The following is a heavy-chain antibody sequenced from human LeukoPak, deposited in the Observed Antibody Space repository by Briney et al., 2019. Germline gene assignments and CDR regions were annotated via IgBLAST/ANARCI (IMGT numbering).Heavy chain of an antibody. D-gene: IGHD6-19*01. V-gene: IGHV3-74*01. Sequence: PGGSLRLXCAASGFTFSSYWMHWVRQAPGKVLVWVSRINRDGTSTNYADSVKGRLTTSRDNAKNTLYLQMNSLRAEDTAVYYCTRGQEDQAGDFDNWGQGTLVTVSS. CDR1: GFTFSSYW. CDR3: TRGQEDQAGDFDN. J-gene: IGHJ4*02. CDR2: INRDGTST.